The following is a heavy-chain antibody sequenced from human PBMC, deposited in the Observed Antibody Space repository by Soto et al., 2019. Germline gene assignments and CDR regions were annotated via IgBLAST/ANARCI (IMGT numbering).Heavy chain of an antibody. CDR3: ASLTYYYGSGTPPH. J-gene: IGHJ4*02. D-gene: IGHD3-10*01. CDR1: GGTFSSYT. V-gene: IGHV1-69*02. Sequence: QVQLVQSGAEVKKPGSSVKVSCKASGGTFSSYTISWVRQAPGQGLEWMGRIIPILGIANYAQKFQGRVTITADKSTSTAYMELSSVRSEDTAVYYCASLTYYYGSGTPPHWGQGTLVTVSS. CDR2: IIPILGIA.